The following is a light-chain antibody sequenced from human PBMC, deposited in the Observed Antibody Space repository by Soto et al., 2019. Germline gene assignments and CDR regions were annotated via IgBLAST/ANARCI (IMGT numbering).Light chain of an antibody. J-gene: IGKJ4*01. CDR2: WAA. V-gene: IGKV4-1*01. CDR1: QRVLYTSNNENF. CDR3: QQQYSTSPT. Sequence: TQSPHSLTVSLGERATINCKSSQRVLYTSNNENFLAWCQQKPRQPPNRLIYWAASRESGVPARFSGSGSWTDFTLTISSLLAEDVAVYYCQQQYSTSPTFGGGTKVDIK.